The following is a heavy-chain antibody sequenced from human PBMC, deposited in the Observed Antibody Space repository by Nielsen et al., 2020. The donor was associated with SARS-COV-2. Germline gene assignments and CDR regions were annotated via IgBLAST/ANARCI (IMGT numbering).Heavy chain of an antibody. CDR2: INSDRSRT. Sequence: GGSLRLSCVVSGFTVSSFYMSWVRQAPGKGLAWVAHINSDRSRTTYADSVKGRFTISRDNTENTLYLQMNSLRVDDTAVYYCVRVRDDGYYYDTGPFDYWGQGTLVTVSS. J-gene: IGHJ4*02. CDR1: GFTVSSFY. V-gene: IGHV3-74*01. CDR3: VRVRDDGYYYDTGPFDY. D-gene: IGHD3-22*01.